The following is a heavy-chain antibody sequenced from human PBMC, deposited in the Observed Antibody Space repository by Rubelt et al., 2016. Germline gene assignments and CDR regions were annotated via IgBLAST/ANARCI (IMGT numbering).Heavy chain of an antibody. CDR3: ARVAGRGYYIDY. CDR2: ISSSSSTI. CDR1: GLTFSAYS. V-gene: IGHV3-21*05. D-gene: IGHD3-22*01. Sequence: EVQLVEFGGGLVKPGGSLRLSCAASGLTFSAYSMNWVRQAPGKGQEWVSYISSSSSTIYYADSVKGRFTFSRDNAKNSVYLQMNSLGAEDTAVYYCARVAGRGYYIDYWGQGILVTVSS. J-gene: IGHJ4*02.